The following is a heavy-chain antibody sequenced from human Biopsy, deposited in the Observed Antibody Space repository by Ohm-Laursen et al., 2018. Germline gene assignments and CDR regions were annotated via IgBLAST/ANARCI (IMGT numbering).Heavy chain of an antibody. CDR2: INAKTGDT. CDR1: GYTFTGYH. J-gene: IGHJ5*02. Sequence: ASVKVSCNPSGYTFTGYHVHWVRQAPGQGLEWMGWINAKTGDTNYAQKFQGRVTMTRDTSISTAYVDLSSLRSDDTAVYYCTRGGYYYDSLAYYYWFDPWGQGTLVTVSS. CDR3: TRGGYYYDSLAYYYWFDP. V-gene: IGHV1-2*02. D-gene: IGHD3-22*01.